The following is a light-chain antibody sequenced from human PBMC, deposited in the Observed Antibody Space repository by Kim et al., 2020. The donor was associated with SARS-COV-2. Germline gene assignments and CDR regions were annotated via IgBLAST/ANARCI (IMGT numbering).Light chain of an antibody. CDR3: QQNDNFPIT. CDR1: QVIRKF. V-gene: IGKV1-33*01. CDR2: DVS. Sequence: ASVGDRVTITCQATQVIRKFLNWYQQRPGKAPELLIYDVSNLQTGVPSRFSGGGSGTHFTLTITSLQPEDIATYYCQQNDNFPITFGQGTRLEIK. J-gene: IGKJ5*01.